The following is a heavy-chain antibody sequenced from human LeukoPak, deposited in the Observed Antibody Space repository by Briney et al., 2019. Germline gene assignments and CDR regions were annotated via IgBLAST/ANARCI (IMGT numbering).Heavy chain of an antibody. CDR2: INPNSGGT. CDR1: GYTFIGYY. J-gene: IGHJ4*02. CDR3: TRGPSNPDY. Sequence: GASVKVSCKVSGYTFIGYYLHWVRQAPGQGLEWMGRINPNSGGTNYAQKFQGRVTMTRDTSISTAYMDLSSLTSDDTAVYYCTRGPSNPDYWGQGTLVTVSS. D-gene: IGHD2-8*01. V-gene: IGHV1-2*06.